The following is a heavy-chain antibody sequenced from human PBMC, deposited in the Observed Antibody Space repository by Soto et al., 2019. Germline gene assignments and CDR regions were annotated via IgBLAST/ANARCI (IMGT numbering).Heavy chain of an antibody. CDR3: ARGSRVRGVIITPYYYYGMDV. D-gene: IGHD3-10*01. V-gene: IGHV1-69*01. J-gene: IGHJ6*02. Sequence: VKVSCKASGGTFSSYAISWVRQAPGQGLEWMGGIIPIFGTANYAQKFQGRVTITADESTSTAYMELSSLRSEDTAVYYCARGSRVRGVIITPYYYYGMDVWGQGTTVTVSS. CDR2: IIPIFGTA. CDR1: GGTFSSYA.